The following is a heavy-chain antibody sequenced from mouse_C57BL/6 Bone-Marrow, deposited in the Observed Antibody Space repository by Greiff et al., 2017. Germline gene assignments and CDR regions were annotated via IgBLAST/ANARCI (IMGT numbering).Heavy chain of an antibody. CDR1: GFNIKDDY. Sequence: VQLKESGAELVRPGASVKLSCTASGFNIKDDYMHWVKQRPEQGLEWIGWIDPENGDTEYASKFQGKATITADTSSNTAYLQLSSLTSEDTAVYYCTTSYSNYLYYYAMDYWGQGTSVTVSS. CDR3: TTSYSNYLYYYAMDY. CDR2: IDPENGDT. J-gene: IGHJ4*01. V-gene: IGHV14-4*01. D-gene: IGHD2-5*01.